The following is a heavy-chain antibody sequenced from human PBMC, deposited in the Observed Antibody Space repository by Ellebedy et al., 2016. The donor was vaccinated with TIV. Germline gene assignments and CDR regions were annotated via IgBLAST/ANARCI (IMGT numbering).Heavy chain of an antibody. CDR1: GFTFSSYA. Sequence: PGGSLRLSCAASGFTFSSYAMSWVRQAPGKGLEWVSTISHTGSRTYYADSVEGRFTISRDNSKKTLYLQMSSLRAEDTAMYYCAREPPSTVRSGRGSDAFDIWGQGTKVTVSS. J-gene: IGHJ3*02. CDR3: AREPPSTVRSGRGSDAFDI. CDR2: ISHTGSRT. D-gene: IGHD4-17*01. V-gene: IGHV3-23*01.